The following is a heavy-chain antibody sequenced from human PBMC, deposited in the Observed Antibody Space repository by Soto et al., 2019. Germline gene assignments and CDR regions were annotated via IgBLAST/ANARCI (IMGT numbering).Heavy chain of an antibody. J-gene: IGHJ3*02. V-gene: IGHV3-30*18. CDR1: GFTFSSYG. D-gene: IGHD1-1*01. Sequence: GESLKISCAASGFTFSSYGMHWVRQAPGKGLEWVAVISYDGSNKYYADSVKGRFTISRDNSKNTLYLQMNSLRAEDTAVYYCAKDLTPLEPRAFDIWGQGTMVTVSS. CDR3: AKDLTPLEPRAFDI. CDR2: ISYDGSNK.